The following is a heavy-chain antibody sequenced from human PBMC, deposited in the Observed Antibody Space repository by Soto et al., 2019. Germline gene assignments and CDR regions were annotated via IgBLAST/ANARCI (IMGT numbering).Heavy chain of an antibody. V-gene: IGHV3-23*01. CDR1: RLTFNKYA. J-gene: IGHJ4*02. Sequence: GGSQRLCCVACRLTFNKYALAWVRQAPAKGLEWVSPISDSGASTYDADSVKGRFTISRYNSNNTLYLQMNSLRAEDTDVYYCAKTPGVITVITSFDHWGQGTPVTVSS. CDR2: ISDSGAST. CDR3: AKTPGVITVITSFDH. D-gene: IGHD3-16*01.